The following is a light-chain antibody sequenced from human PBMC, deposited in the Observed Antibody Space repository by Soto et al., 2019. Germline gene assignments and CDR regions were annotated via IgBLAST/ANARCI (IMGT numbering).Light chain of an antibody. CDR3: MQGTYWPYT. J-gene: IGKJ2*01. V-gene: IGKV2-30*02. CDR1: QSLVHSDGNTH. CDR2: KVS. Sequence: DVVMTQSPLSLPVTLGQPASISCRSTQSLVHSDGNTHLNWFQQRPGQSPRRLICKVSNRESGVPDRFSGSASGTDVTLKISRVEAEDVGVYYCMQGTYWPYTFGQGTKLEI.